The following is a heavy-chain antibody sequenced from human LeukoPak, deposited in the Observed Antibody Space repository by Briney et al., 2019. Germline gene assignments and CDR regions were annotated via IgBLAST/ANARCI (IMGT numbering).Heavy chain of an antibody. CDR3: ARRGYGDFVYYFDY. D-gene: IGHD4-17*01. J-gene: IGHJ4*02. CDR1: GYSFSSYW. Sequence: GESLKFSFKVSGYSFSSYWIGWVRQMPGKGLEWMGIIYPGASDTRYSPSFQGQVTISADKSISTAYLQWSSLKASDTAMYYCARRGYGDFVYYFDYWGQGTLVTVSS. V-gene: IGHV5-51*01. CDR2: IYPGASDT.